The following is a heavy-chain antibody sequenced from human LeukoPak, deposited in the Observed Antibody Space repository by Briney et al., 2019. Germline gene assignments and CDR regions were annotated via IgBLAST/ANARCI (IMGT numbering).Heavy chain of an antibody. V-gene: IGHV3-7*03. J-gene: IGHJ6*02. D-gene: IGHD1-26*01. Sequence: GGSLRLSCEASEFTFSSYWMHWVRQPPGKGLEWVANINEAGVEKYHVDSVKGRFTIFRDNAKNSVCLQMNSLRAEDTAVYYCARGWDMDVWGQGTTVTVSS. CDR1: EFTFSSYW. CDR3: ARGWDMDV. CDR2: INEAGVEK.